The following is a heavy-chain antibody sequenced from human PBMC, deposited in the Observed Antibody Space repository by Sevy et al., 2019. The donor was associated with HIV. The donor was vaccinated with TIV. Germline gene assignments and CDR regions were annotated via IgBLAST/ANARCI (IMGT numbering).Heavy chain of an antibody. V-gene: IGHV4-4*02. CDR1: GGSISSSNW. Sequence: SETLSLTCAVSGGSISSSNWWSWVRQPPGKGLEWIGEIYRSGSTNDNPSLKSRVTISVDKSKNQFSLKLSSVTAADTAVYYCARGTAMAGLYYYYYMDVWGKGTTVTVSS. CDR3: ARGTAMAGLYYYYYMDV. D-gene: IGHD5-18*01. J-gene: IGHJ6*03. CDR2: IYRSGST.